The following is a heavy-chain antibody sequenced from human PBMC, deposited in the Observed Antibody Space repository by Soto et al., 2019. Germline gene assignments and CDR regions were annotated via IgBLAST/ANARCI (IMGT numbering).Heavy chain of an antibody. CDR3: ARSPSTSSIGTFDF. J-gene: IGHJ3*01. CDR2: IYMSGTT. V-gene: IGHV4-4*07. D-gene: IGHD6-6*01. Sequence: PSETLSLTCTVSGGAISAFYWNWIRQPAGKGLEWIGRIYMSGTTNYNPSLKGRVTMSVDTSKRQFSLMLSSVTAADTAMYYCARSPSTSSIGTFDFWGLGTMVTVSS. CDR1: GGAISAFY.